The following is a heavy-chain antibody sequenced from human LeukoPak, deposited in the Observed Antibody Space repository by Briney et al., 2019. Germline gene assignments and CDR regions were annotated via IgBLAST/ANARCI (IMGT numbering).Heavy chain of an antibody. CDR3: AKDRSYVDTVYFDY. CDR2: ISYDGSNK. V-gene: IGHV3-30*18. Sequence: GSLRLSCAASGFTFSSYGMHWVRQAPGKGLEWVAVISYDGSNKYYADSVKGRFTISGDNSKNTLYLQMNSLRAEDTAVYYCAKDRSYVDTVYFDYWGQGTLVTVSS. CDR1: GFTFSSYG. J-gene: IGHJ4*02. D-gene: IGHD5-18*01.